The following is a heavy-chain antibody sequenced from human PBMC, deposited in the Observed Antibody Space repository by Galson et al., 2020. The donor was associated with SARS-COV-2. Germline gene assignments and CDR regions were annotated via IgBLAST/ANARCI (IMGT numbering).Heavy chain of an antibody. Sequence: GGSLRLSCAASGFTFSDYYMSWIRQAPGKGLEWVPYISSSSIYTNYADSVKGRFTISRDNAKNSLYLQMNSLRAEDTAVYYCARTDFWSGYYFDYWGQGTLVTVSS. CDR3: ARTDFWSGYYFDY. CDR2: ISSSSIYT. J-gene: IGHJ4*02. V-gene: IGHV3-11*03. D-gene: IGHD3-3*01. CDR1: GFTFSDYY.